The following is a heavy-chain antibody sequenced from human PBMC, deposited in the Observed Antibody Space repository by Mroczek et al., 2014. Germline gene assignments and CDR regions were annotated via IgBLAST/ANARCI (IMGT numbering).Heavy chain of an antibody. V-gene: IGHV3-74*01. Sequence: VQLQESGGGLVQPGGSLRLSCAASGFTFSSYWMHWVRQAPGKGLVWVSRINSDGSSTSYADSVKGRFTISRDNAKNTLYLQMNSLRAEDTAVYYCARTTAGHDAFDIWGQGTMVTVSS. CDR3: ARTTAGHDAFDI. J-gene: IGHJ3*02. CDR1: GFTFSSYW. D-gene: IGHD1-1*01. CDR2: INSDGSST.